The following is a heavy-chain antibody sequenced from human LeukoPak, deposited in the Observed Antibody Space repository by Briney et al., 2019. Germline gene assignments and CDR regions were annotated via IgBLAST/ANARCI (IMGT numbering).Heavy chain of an antibody. J-gene: IGHJ4*02. CDR3: AKAAGGYSGYDDKLGFDY. CDR1: GFTFSSYG. D-gene: IGHD5-12*01. CDR2: IWYGGSNK. Sequence: PGGSLRLSCAASGFTFSSYGMHWVRQAPGKGLEWVAVIWYGGSNKYYADSVKGRFTISRDNSKNTLYLQMNSLRAEDTAVYYCAKAAGGYSGYDDKLGFDYWGQGTLVTVSS. V-gene: IGHV3-30*02.